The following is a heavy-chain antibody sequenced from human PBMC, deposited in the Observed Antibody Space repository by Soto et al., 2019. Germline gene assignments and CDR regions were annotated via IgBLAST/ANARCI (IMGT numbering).Heavy chain of an antibody. J-gene: IGHJ4*02. CDR1: GGSISSGGYS. D-gene: IGHD3-10*01. Sequence: SETLSLTCAVSGGSISSGGYSWSWIRQPPGKGLEWIGYIYHSGSTNYNPSLKSRVTISVDTSKSQFSLKLSSVTAADTAVYYCARRETYYYGSGSSYYFDYWGQGTLVTVSS. CDR3: ARRETYYYGSGSSYYFDY. CDR2: IYHSGST. V-gene: IGHV4-30-2*01.